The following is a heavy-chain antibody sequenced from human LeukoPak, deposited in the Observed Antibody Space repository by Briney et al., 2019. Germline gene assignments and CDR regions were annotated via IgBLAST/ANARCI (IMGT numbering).Heavy chain of an antibody. CDR1: GFTFSSYS. CDR2: ISSSSSTI. CDR3: ARDLPLTGLDY. D-gene: IGHD7-27*01. J-gene: IGHJ4*02. Sequence: GGSLRLSCAASGFTFSSYSMNWVRQAPGKGLEWVSYISSSSSTIYYADSVKGRFTISRDNAKNSLYLQMNSLRAEDTAVYYCARDLPLTGLDYWGQGTLVTVSS. V-gene: IGHV3-48*01.